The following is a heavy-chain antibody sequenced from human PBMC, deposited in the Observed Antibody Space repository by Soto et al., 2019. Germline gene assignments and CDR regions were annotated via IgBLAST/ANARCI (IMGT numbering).Heavy chain of an antibody. J-gene: IGHJ6*02. V-gene: IGHV3-33*01. CDR3: ARDRRVYAMKFDGMDV. D-gene: IGHD2-8*01. CDR1: GFTFSSYG. CDR2: IWYDGSNK. Sequence: GGSLRLSCAASGFTFSSYGMHWVRQAPGKGLEWVAVIWYDGSNKYYADSVKGRFTISRDNSKNTLYLQMNSLRAEDTAVYYCARDRRVYAMKFDGMDVWGQGTTVTVSS.